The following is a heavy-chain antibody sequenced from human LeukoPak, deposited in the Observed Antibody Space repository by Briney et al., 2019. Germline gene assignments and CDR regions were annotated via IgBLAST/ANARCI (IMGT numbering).Heavy chain of an antibody. CDR3: AKDGSTVTTPAS. Sequence: GALGLSCSASGFTFRDYGMDWVPQAPGKGLGGVAVISYDGSNKYYADSVKGRFTISRDNSKNTLYLQVNSLRAEDTAVYYCAKDGSTVTTPASWGQGTLVTVSS. D-gene: IGHD4-17*01. J-gene: IGHJ5*02. CDR2: ISYDGSNK. V-gene: IGHV3-30*18. CDR1: GFTFRDYG.